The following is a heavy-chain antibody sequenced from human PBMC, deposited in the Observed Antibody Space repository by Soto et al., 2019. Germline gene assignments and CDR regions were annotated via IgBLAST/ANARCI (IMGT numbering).Heavy chain of an antibody. J-gene: IGHJ4*02. CDR3: ARDVSELYLYYFDQ. D-gene: IGHD1-7*01. Sequence: QVQLVQSGAEVKKPGASVKVSCKASGYTFISYAMHWVRQAPGQRLEWMGWINVANGNTKYSQKFQGRVTITRDTSASTAYMELSSLRSEDTAVNYCARDVSELYLYYFDQWGQGTLVTVSS. V-gene: IGHV1-3*01. CDR2: INVANGNT. CDR1: GYTFISYA.